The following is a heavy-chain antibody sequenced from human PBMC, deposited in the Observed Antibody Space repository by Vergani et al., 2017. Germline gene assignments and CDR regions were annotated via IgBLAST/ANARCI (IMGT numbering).Heavy chain of an antibody. CDR1: GGSFSGYY. Sequence: QVQLQQWGAGLLKPSETLSLTCAVYGGSFSGYYWSWIRQPPGKGLEWIGEINHSGSTNYNPSLKSRVTISVDTSKNQFSLKLSSVTAADTAVYYCARGGGNWGKVARDFDYWGQGTLVTVSS. CDR3: ARGGGNWGKVARDFDY. J-gene: IGHJ4*02. V-gene: IGHV4-34*01. CDR2: INHSGST. D-gene: IGHD7-27*01.